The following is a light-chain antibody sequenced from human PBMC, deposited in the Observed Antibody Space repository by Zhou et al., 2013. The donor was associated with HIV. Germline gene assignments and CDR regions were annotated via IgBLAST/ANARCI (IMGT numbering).Light chain of an antibody. J-gene: IGKJ4*01. CDR1: QSISSW. CDR2: KAS. V-gene: IGKV1-5*03. CDR3: QQSYSTPLT. Sequence: DIQMTQSPSTLSASVGDRVTITCRASQSISSWLAWYQQKQGKAPKLLIYKASNLESGVPSRFSGSGSGTVFTLTISSLQPEDFATYYCQQSYSTPLTFGGGTKVEIK.